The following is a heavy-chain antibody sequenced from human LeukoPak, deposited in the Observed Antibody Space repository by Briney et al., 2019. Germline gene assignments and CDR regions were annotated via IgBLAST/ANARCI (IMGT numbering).Heavy chain of an antibody. V-gene: IGHV4-59*01. CDR3: ARVRSQWLVYYYFDY. Sequence: PSETLSLTCTVPGGSISSYYWSWIRQPPGKGLEWIGYIYYSGSTNYNPSLKSRVTISVDTSKNPFSLKLSSVTAADTAVYYCARVRSQWLVYYYFDYWGQGTPVTVSS. D-gene: IGHD6-19*01. CDR2: IYYSGST. CDR1: GGSISSYY. J-gene: IGHJ4*02.